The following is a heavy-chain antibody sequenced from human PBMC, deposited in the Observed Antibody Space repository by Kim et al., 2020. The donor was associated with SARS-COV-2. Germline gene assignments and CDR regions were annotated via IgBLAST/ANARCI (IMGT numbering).Heavy chain of an antibody. CDR2: INPNSGGT. J-gene: IGHJ3*02. D-gene: IGHD3-10*01. CDR1: GYTFTGYY. CDR3: ARVASADGSGTRGRGAFDI. V-gene: IGHV1-2*02. Sequence: ASVKVSCKASGYTFTGYYMHWVRQAPGQGLEWMGWINPNSGGTNYAQKFQGRVTMTRDTSISTAYMELSRLRSDDTAVYYCARVASADGSGTRGRGAFDIWGQGTMVTVSS.